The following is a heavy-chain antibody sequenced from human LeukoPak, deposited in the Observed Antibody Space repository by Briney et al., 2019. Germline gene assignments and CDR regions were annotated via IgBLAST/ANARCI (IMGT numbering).Heavy chain of an antibody. V-gene: IGHV3-23*01. CDR2: ISGDTKNT. J-gene: IGHJ4*02. CDR1: AFTFSSYA. Sequence: GGSLRLSCAASAFTFSSYAMSWVRQAPGKGLEWVSVISGDTKNTYYADSVRGRFAISRDNSRNTLYLQMNSLRVEDTAVYYCAKMRPLVGSTAFDYWGQGTLVTVSP. CDR3: AKMRPLVGSTAFDY. D-gene: IGHD1-26*01.